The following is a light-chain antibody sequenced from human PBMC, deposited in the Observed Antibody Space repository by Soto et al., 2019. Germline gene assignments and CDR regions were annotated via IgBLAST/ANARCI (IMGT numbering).Light chain of an antibody. V-gene: IGKV3-11*01. CDR3: QQRSNWPWT. Sequence: IVLTQSPATLAFSPGERATLSSRASQSVSSYLAWYQQKPGQAPRLLIYDASNRATGIPARFSGSGSGTDFTLTISSLEPEDFAVYYCQQRSNWPWTVGKGNKVDI. J-gene: IGKJ1*01. CDR1: QSVSSY. CDR2: DAS.